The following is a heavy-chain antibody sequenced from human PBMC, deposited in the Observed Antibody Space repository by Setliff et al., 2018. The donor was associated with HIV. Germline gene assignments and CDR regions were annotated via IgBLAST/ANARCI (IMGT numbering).Heavy chain of an antibody. CDR3: ARPGGSYGDYGWYLRF. V-gene: IGHV1-46*01. D-gene: IGHD4-17*01. Sequence: ASVKVSCKASGYTFTSYSLHWLRQAPGQGLEWMGISYPSDGRTQYAQKFQGRVTMTRDTSTSTAYMELRSLRSDDTAMYYCARPGGSYGDYGWYLRFWGQGTLVTVSS. CDR2: SYPSDGRT. J-gene: IGHJ4*02. CDR1: GYTFTSYS.